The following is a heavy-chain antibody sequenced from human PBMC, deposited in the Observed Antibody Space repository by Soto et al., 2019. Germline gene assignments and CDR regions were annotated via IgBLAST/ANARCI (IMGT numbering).Heavy chain of an antibody. CDR1: GFTLSEYN. CDR2: ISSSSSTI. J-gene: IGHJ3*02. V-gene: IGHV3-48*01. CDR3: AGAFDI. Sequence: EVQLVESGGDLVQPGGSLILSCAASGFTLSEYNMNWVRQAPGKGLEWVSYISSSSSTIYYADSVMGRFTISRDDAKNSLYLQMNSLRAEDTAVYYCAGAFDIWGQGTMVTVSS.